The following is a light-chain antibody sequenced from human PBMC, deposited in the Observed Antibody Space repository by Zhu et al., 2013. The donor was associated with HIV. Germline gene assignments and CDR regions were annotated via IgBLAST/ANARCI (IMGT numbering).Light chain of an antibody. CDR2: AAS. J-gene: IGKJ1*01. CDR3: LQHRAFPRT. CDR1: QDINNY. V-gene: IGKV1-9*01. Sequence: IQLTQSPSFLSASVGDRVTITCRASQDINNYLAWYQQKPGKAPKLLIYAASTLQNGVPSRFSGSGSGTEFTLTINNLQPDDSATYYCLQHRAFPRTFGQGTRVDIQ.